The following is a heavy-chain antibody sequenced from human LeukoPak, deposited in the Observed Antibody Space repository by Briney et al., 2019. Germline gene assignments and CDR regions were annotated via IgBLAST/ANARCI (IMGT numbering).Heavy chain of an antibody. J-gene: IGHJ4*02. V-gene: IGHV3-23*01. Sequence: GGSLRLSCEASGFTFSSYAMSWVRQAPGKGLEWVSGIIDSGDITYYANSVKGRFTISRDNSKNTLYLQMNSLRAEDTAVYYCARDLGGRRYGDNEDWGQGTPVTVSS. CDR2: IIDSGDIT. CDR3: ARDLGGRRYGDNED. CDR1: GFTFSSYA. D-gene: IGHD4/OR15-4a*01.